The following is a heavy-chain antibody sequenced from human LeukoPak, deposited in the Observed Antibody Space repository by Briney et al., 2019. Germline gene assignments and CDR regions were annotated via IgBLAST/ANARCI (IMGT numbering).Heavy chain of an antibody. V-gene: IGHV3-23*01. D-gene: IGHD3-10*01. CDR2: IYENGGTT. CDR3: AREGMFRGVPDAFDM. Sequence: PGGSLRLSCVGSGFTFRSHAMSWVRQAPEKGLEFVSGIYENGGTTYYADSVKGRFSISRDNSKNTLYLQMDSLRVEDTAVYYCAREGMFRGVPDAFDMWGQGTMVTVSS. J-gene: IGHJ3*02. CDR1: GFTFRSHA.